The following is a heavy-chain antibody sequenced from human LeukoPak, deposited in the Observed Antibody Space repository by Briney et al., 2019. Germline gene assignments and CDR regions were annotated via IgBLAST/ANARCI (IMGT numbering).Heavy chain of an antibody. CDR2: VYYSGST. Sequence: SETLSLTCTVSGGSISSGDYYWSWIRQPPGKGLEWIGFVYYSGSTYYNPSLKSPVSISADTSKNQFSLKLSSVTAADTAVYYRARGGDYYSSSWHRVDYWGQGTLVTVSS. CDR1: GGSISSGDYY. J-gene: IGHJ4*02. V-gene: IGHV4-30-4*08. D-gene: IGHD6-13*01. CDR3: ARGGDYYSSSWHRVDY.